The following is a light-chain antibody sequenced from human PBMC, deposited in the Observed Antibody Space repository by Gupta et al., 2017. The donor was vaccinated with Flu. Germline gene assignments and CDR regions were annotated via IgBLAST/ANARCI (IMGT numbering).Light chain of an antibody. CDR2: AAS. J-gene: IGKJ3*01. V-gene: IGKV1-9*01. CDR1: QGISSY. CDR3: QQLNSYPLT. Sequence: GDRVTITCRASQGISSYLAWYQQKPGKAPKLLIYAASTLQSGVPLRFSGSGSGTEFTLTISSLQPEDFATYYCQQLNSYPLTFGPGTKVDIK.